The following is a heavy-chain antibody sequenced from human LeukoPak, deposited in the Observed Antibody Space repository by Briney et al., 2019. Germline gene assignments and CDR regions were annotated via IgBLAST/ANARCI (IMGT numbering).Heavy chain of an antibody. D-gene: IGHD1-1*01. Sequence: GSLRLSCAASGFTFNNYAMSWVRQAPGMGLEWLSYVSGSGGATYYAASVKGRFTISRDNSKNTVYLQMGSLRAEDTAVYYCAKNRGGTYKYYMDVWGNGTTVTVSS. V-gene: IGHV3-23*01. CDR2: VSGSGGAT. CDR1: GFTFNNYA. CDR3: AKNRGGTYKYYMDV. J-gene: IGHJ6*03.